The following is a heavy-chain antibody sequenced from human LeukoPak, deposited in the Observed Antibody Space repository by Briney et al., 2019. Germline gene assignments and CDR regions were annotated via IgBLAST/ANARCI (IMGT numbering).Heavy chain of an antibody. V-gene: IGHV1-69*06. D-gene: IGHD2-2*01. J-gene: IGHJ4*02. CDR1: GGTFSSYA. CDR3: ARDQGEKYQLLSG. Sequence: SVKVSCKASGGTFSSYAISWVRQAPGQGLEWMGRIIPIFGTANYAQKFQGRVTITADKSASTAYMELSSLRSEDTAVYYCARDQGEKYQLLSGWGQGTLVTVSS. CDR2: IIPIFGTA.